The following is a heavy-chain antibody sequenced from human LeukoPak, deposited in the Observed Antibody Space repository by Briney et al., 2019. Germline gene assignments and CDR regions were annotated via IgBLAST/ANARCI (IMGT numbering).Heavy chain of an antibody. CDR2: INPNSGGT. CDR1: GYTFTGYY. V-gene: IGHV1-2*04. CDR3: ARDKPPRLSKYGMDV. Sequence: ASVRDSCKASGYTFTGYYMHWVRQAPGQGLEWMGWINPNSGGTNYAQKFQGWVTMTRDTSISTAYMELSRLRSDDTAVYYCARDKPPRLSKYGMDVWGQGTTVTVSS. D-gene: IGHD3-3*02. J-gene: IGHJ6*02.